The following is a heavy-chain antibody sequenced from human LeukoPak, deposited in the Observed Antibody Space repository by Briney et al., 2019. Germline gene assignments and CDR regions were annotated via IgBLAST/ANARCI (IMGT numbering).Heavy chain of an antibody. D-gene: IGHD5-18*01. Sequence: GGSLRLSCAASGFTFSSHWMTWVRQAPGKGLEWVASISYDGSEIYYAESVKGRFTISRDNSKNTLYVQMNSLRAEDTAVYSCAKDREGRGYNYGTFFDSWGQGTRVTVSS. CDR3: AKDREGRGYNYGTFFDS. CDR2: ISYDGSEI. CDR1: GFTFSSHW. J-gene: IGHJ4*02. V-gene: IGHV3-30*18.